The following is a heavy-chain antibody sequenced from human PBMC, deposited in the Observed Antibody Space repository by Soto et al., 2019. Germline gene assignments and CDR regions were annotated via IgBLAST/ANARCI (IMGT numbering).Heavy chain of an antibody. CDR2: IYYSGST. CDR3: ARTGGHYYDILTGYYNQNWFDP. D-gene: IGHD3-9*01. Sequence: PSETLSLTCTVSGGSISSYYWSWIRQPPGKGLEWIVYIYYSGSTNYNPSLKSRVAISVDTSKNQFSLKLSSVTAADTAVYYCARTGGHYYDILTGYYNQNWFDPWGQGTLVTVSS. V-gene: IGHV4-59*01. J-gene: IGHJ5*02. CDR1: GGSISSYY.